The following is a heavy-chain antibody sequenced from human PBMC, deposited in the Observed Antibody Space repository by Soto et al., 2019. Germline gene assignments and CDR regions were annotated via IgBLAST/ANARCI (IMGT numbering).Heavy chain of an antibody. V-gene: IGHV1-69*13. D-gene: IGHD2-15*01. CDR3: ARARGSRYCSGGSCYERFDY. CDR1: GGTFSIYT. Sequence: GPSVKVSCKASGGTFSIYTISWVRQAPGQGLEWMGGIIPIFGTANYAQKFQGRVTITADESTSTAYMELSSLRSEDTDVYYCARARGSRYCSGGSCYERFDYWGQGTLVTVSS. J-gene: IGHJ4*02. CDR2: IIPIFGTA.